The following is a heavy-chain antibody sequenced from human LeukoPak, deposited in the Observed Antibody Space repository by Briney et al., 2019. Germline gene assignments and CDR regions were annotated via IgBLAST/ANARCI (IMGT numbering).Heavy chain of an antibody. CDR3: ARPNNWGSRGAFDI. Sequence: SETLSLTCAVYGGSFSGYYWSWIRQPPGKGPEWIGEINHSGSTNYNPSLKSRVTISVDTSKNQFSLKLSSVTAADTAVYYCARPNNWGSRGAFDIWGQGTMVTVSS. J-gene: IGHJ3*02. CDR2: INHSGST. CDR1: GGSFSGYY. D-gene: IGHD7-27*01. V-gene: IGHV4-34*01.